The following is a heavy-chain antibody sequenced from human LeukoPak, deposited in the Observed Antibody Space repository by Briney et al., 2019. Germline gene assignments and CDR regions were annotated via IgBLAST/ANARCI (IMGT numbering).Heavy chain of an antibody. CDR3: AKEDCSGGRCYSLHY. J-gene: IGHJ4*02. CDR2: TSSSSSYI. CDR1: GFTFSSYS. D-gene: IGHD2-15*01. V-gene: IGHV3-21*04. Sequence: GGSLRLSCAASGFTFSSYSMNWVRQAPGKGLEWVSSTSSSSSYIYYADSVKGRFTISRDNAKNSLYLQMNSLRAEDAAVYYCAKEDCSGGRCYSLHYWGQGTLVTVSS.